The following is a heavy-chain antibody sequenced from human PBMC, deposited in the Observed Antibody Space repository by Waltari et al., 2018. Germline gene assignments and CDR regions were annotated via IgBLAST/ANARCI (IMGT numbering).Heavy chain of an antibody. CDR1: GDSISGNYW. J-gene: IGHJ4*02. V-gene: IGHV4-4*02. CDR3: AGDRAIGLFFDY. D-gene: IGHD2-2*01. CDR2: VHHSGKT. Sequence: QVQLQESGQGLVTPSGTLSLTCAVSGDSISGNYWWGWVRQSPEKGLEWIGQVHHSGKTHYNPSLQSRVAISVDKPKNQFSLNLNSVTAADTAIYYCAGDRAIGLFFDYWGRGTLVTVSS.